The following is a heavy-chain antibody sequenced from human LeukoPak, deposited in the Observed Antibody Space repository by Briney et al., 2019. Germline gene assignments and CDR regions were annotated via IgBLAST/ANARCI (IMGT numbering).Heavy chain of an antibody. CDR1: GFTFSSYA. CDR2: ISYDGSNR. V-gene: IGHV3-30-3*01. CDR3: ARGRSANSRVYYFDY. J-gene: IGHJ4*02. Sequence: GRSLRLSCAASGFTFSSYAMHWVRQAPGKGLEWVAIISYDGSNRFQAESVKGRFTISRDNSKNTLYLQMNSLSAEDTAVYYCARGRSANSRVYYFDYWGLGTLVTVSS. D-gene: IGHD4/OR15-4a*01.